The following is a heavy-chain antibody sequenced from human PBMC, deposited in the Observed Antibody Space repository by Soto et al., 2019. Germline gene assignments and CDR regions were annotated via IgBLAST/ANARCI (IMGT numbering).Heavy chain of an antibody. CDR2: IYHSGST. CDR1: SGSISSSNW. CDR3: ARVHTMVRGVREPFDY. Sequence: QVQLQEPGPGLVKPSGTLSLTCAVSSGSISSSNWWSWVRQPPGKGLEWIGEIYHSGSTNYNPSLKSRVTISVDKSKNQFSLKLSSVTAADTAVYYCARVHTMVRGVREPFDYWGQGTLVTVSS. J-gene: IGHJ4*02. D-gene: IGHD3-10*01. V-gene: IGHV4-4*02.